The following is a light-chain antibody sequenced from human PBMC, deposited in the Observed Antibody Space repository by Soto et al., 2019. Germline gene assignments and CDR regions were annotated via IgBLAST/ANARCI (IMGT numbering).Light chain of an antibody. J-gene: IGKJ5*01. CDR3: QQYQSYPIT. V-gene: IGKV1-16*02. CDR2: AAS. Sequence: DIQMTQSPSSLSASVGDRVTITCRARQDISTFLAWFQQKPGKAPKSLISAASSLQSGVPSKFSGSGSGTDFTLTINSLQPEDFATYYCQQYQSYPITFGQGTRLEIK. CDR1: QDISTF.